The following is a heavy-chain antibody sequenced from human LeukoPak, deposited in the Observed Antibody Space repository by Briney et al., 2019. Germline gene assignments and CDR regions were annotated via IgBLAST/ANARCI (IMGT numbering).Heavy chain of an antibody. D-gene: IGHD3-10*01. Sequence: KTSETLSLTCTVSGGSISSYYWSWIRQPPGKGLEWIAYIYYSGSTNYNPSLKSRVTISVDTSKNQFSLKLGSVTAADTAVYYCARDAVWFGEGDYFDYWGQGTLVTVSP. V-gene: IGHV4-59*12. CDR1: GGSISSYY. CDR2: IYYSGST. J-gene: IGHJ4*02. CDR3: ARDAVWFGEGDYFDY.